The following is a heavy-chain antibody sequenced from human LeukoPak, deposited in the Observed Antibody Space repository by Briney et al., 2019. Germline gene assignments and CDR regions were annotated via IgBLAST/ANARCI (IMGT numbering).Heavy chain of an antibody. CDR3: ARGWTDLYYFDY. CDR2: ISYDGSNK. CDR1: GFTFSSYA. V-gene: IGHV3-30*04. J-gene: IGHJ4*02. Sequence: GRSLRLSCAASGFTFSSYAMHWVRQAPGKGLEWVAVISYDGSNKYYADSVKGRFTISRDNSKNTLYLQMNSLRAEDTAVYYCARGWTDLYYFDYWGQGTLVTVSS. D-gene: IGHD1-1*01.